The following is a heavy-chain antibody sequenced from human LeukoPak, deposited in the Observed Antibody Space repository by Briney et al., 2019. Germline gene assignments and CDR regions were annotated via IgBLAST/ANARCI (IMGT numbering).Heavy chain of an antibody. D-gene: IGHD3-22*01. CDR1: GGSFSGYY. V-gene: IGHV4-34*01. Sequence: PSETLSLTCAVYGGSFSGYYWSWIRQPPGKGLEWIGEINHSGSTNYNPSLESRVTISVDTSKNQFSLKLSSVTAADTAVYYCARQGYYDSSGYRRNWFDPWGQGTLVTVSS. J-gene: IGHJ5*02. CDR3: ARQGYYDSSGYRRNWFDP. CDR2: INHSGST.